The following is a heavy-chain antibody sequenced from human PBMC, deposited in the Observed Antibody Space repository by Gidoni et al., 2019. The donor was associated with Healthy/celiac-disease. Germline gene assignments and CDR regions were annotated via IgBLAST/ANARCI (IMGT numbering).Heavy chain of an antibody. CDR3: ATVSLSYCSSTSCYDWFDP. D-gene: IGHD2-2*01. CDR1: GYTLTDLS. V-gene: IGHV1-24*01. J-gene: IGHJ5*02. CDR2: FDPEDGET. Sequence: QVQLVQSGAEVKKPGASVKVSCKVSGYTLTDLSMHWVRQAPGKGLEWMGGFDPEDGETIYAQKFQGRVTMTEDTSTDTAYMELSSLRSEDTAVYYCATVSLSYCSSTSCYDWFDPWGQGTLVTVSS.